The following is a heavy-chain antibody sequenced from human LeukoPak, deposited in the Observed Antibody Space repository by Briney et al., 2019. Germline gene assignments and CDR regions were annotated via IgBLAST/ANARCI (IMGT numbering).Heavy chain of an antibody. Sequence: PGGSLRLACAASGFNIRGYALDWVRQAPGKGLEWLAFIDYSAKVIYYADSVKGRFAISRDDAKNSLYLQMSSLRAEDTAVYYCGRDLPTGYAIDSWGQGALVTVSS. CDR2: IDYSAKVI. CDR1: GFNIRGYA. CDR3: GRDLPTGYAIDS. D-gene: IGHD3-9*01. J-gene: IGHJ4*02. V-gene: IGHV3-48*01.